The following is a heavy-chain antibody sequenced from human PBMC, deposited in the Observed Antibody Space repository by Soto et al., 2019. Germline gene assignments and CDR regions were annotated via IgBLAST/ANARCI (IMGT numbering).Heavy chain of an antibody. CDR2: IWYDGSNK. V-gene: IGHV3-33*01. D-gene: IGHD3-22*01. CDR3: AIEQNDSSVVYAFDI. Sequence: QVQLVESGGGVVQPGRSLRLSCAASGFTFSSYGMHWVRQAPGKGLEWVAVIWYDGSNKYYADSVKGRFTISRDNSKNTLYLQMNSLRAEDTAVYYCAIEQNDSSVVYAFDIWGQGTMVTVSS. CDR1: GFTFSSYG. J-gene: IGHJ3*02.